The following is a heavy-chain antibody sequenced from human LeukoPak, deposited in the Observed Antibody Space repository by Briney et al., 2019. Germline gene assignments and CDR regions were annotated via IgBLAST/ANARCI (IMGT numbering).Heavy chain of an antibody. D-gene: IGHD7-27*01. CDR2: IKDSGRT. CDR1: GGSVRTNW. V-gene: IGHV4-4*02. Sequence: SETLSLTCDVSGGSVRTNWWSWVRQPPGKGLEWIGEIKDSGRTNYNTSLTGRVTISIDTSKNQFSLKLYSVTAADTAVYYCATRKLGNDYWGQGTLVTVSS. CDR3: ATRKLGNDY. J-gene: IGHJ4*02.